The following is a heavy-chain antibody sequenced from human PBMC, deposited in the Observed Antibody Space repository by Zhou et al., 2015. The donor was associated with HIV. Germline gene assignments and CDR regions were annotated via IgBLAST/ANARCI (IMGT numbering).Heavy chain of an antibody. CDR3: ARGTYGDS. J-gene: IGHJ5*01. V-gene: IGHV1-18*01. CDR1: GYTFTDYG. D-gene: IGHD1-7*01. CDR2: ISTYNGNM. Sequence: QVQLVQSGAEVKKPGASVKVSCKASGYTFTDYGVTWVRQAPGRGLDWMGWISTYNGNMNFAQMFQDRVTLTTDTSTGTAYMELRSLNSDDTAIYFCARGTYGDSWGQGTLVTVSA.